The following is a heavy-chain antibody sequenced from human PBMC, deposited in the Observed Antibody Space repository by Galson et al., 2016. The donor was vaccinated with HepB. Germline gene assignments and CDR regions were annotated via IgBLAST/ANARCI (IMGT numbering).Heavy chain of an antibody. Sequence: SLRLSCAASEFIFSIYNMHWVRQAPGQGLEWISGIFSGGSTYSADSVQGRFTISRDNSKNTAYLEMNSLSAEDTAVYYCASGGSADCSNCDHWNYGMDVRGQGTTVTVSS. J-gene: IGHJ6*02. CDR3: ASGGSADCSNCDHWNYGMDV. D-gene: IGHD4-11*01. V-gene: IGHV3-53*01. CDR2: IFSGGST. CDR1: EFIFSIYN.